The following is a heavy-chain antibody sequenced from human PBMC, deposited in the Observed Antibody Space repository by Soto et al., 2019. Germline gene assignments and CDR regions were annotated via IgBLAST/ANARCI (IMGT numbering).Heavy chain of an antibody. CDR1: GFTFSSYA. J-gene: IGHJ6*02. CDR3: ARDIVDIVVVVADNPACGMDV. Sequence: QVQLVESGGGVVQPGRSLRLSCAASGFTFSSYAMHWVRQAPGKGLEWVAVISYDGSNKYYADSVKGRFTISRDNSKNTLYLQMNSLRAVDTAVDYCARDIVDIVVVVADNPACGMDVWGQGTTVTVAS. D-gene: IGHD2-15*01. CDR2: ISYDGSNK. V-gene: IGHV3-30-3*01.